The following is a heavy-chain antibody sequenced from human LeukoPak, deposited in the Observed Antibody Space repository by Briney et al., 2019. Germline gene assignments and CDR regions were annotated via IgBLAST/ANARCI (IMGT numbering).Heavy chain of an antibody. CDR1: GFTFSSYA. CDR3: ARDAGNYYGMDV. J-gene: IGHJ6*02. Sequence: GGSLRLSCAASGFTFSSYAMSRVRQAPGKGLEWVSSISSSSSYIYYADSVKGRFTISRDNAKNSLYLQMNSLRAEDTAVYYCARDAGNYYGMDVWGQGTTVTVSS. CDR2: ISSSSSYI. V-gene: IGHV3-21*01.